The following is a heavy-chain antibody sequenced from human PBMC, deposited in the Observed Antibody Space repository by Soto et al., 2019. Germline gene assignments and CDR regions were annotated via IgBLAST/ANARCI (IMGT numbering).Heavy chain of an antibody. D-gene: IGHD5-18*01. CDR3: ARAEGYSYGSYYYYMDV. CDR1: GYTFTSYD. V-gene: IGHV1-8*01. CDR2: MNPNSGNT. J-gene: IGHJ6*03. Sequence: ASMKVSCKASGYTFTSYDINWVRQATGQGLEWIGWMNPNSGNTGYAQKFQGRVTMTRNTSISTAYMELSSLRSEDTAVYYCARAEGYSYGSYYYYMDVWGKGTTVTVSS.